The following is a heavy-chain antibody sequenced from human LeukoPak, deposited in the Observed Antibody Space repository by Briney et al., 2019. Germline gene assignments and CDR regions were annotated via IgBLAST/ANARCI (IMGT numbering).Heavy chain of an antibody. V-gene: IGHV4-39*01. D-gene: IGHD6-13*01. CDR3: ARLRSSSWDNYFDY. CDR1: GGSISSSSYY. CDR2: IYYSGST. J-gene: IGHJ4*02. Sequence: SETLSLTCTVSGGSISSSSYYWGWIRQPPGKGLEWIGSIYYSGSTYYNPSLKSRVTISVDTSKNQFSLKLSSVTAADTAVYYCARLRSSSWDNYFDYWGQGTLVTVSS.